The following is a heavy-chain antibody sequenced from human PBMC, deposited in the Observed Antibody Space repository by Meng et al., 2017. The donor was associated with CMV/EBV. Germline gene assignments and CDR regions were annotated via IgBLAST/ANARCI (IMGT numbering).Heavy chain of an antibody. CDR3: ARVVPAAIGTIDY. V-gene: IGHV1-2*02. J-gene: IGHJ4*02. CDR1: GYTFTGYY. CDR2: INPNSGGT. D-gene: IGHD2-2*01. Sequence: ASVTVSCQASGYTFTGYYMHWVRQAPGQGLEWMGWINPNSGGTNYAQKFQGRVTMTRDTSISTAYMELSRLRSDDTAVYYCARVVPAAIGTIDYWGQGTLVTVSS.